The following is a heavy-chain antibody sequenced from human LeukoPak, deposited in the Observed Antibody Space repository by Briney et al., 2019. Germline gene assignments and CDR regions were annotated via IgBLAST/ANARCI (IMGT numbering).Heavy chain of an antibody. CDR1: GGTFSSYA. D-gene: IGHD3-22*01. J-gene: IGHJ4*02. Sequence: ASVKVSCKASGGTFSSYAISWVRQAPGQGLEWMGGIIPIFGTANYAQKFQGRVTITADESTSTAYMELSSLRSEDTAVYYCARHSSRGHYYDFDFWGQGSLVTVSS. V-gene: IGHV1-69*13. CDR2: IIPIFGTA. CDR3: ARHSSRGHYYDFDF.